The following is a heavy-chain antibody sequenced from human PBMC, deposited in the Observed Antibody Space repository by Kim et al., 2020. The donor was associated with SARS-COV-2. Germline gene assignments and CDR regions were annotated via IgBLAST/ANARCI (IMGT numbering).Heavy chain of an antibody. D-gene: IGHD2-15*01. Sequence: GGSLRLSCSASGFTFSSYAMNWVRQAPGKELEWVSSITYSATGTYYADSVKGRFTISRDDSKNTLDLQMNSLRADDTAVYYCAKSPVRFCSGVRCNQFDSWGQGAQVTVSS. CDR3: AKSPVRFCSGVRCNQFDS. CDR1: GFTFSSYA. J-gene: IGHJ4*02. CDR2: ITYSATGT. V-gene: IGHV3-23*01.